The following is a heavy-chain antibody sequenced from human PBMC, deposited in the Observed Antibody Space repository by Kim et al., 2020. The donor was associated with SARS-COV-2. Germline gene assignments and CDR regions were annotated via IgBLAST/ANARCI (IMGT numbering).Heavy chain of an antibody. CDR3: ARDVRYYYGMDV. D-gene: IGHD2-8*01. J-gene: IGHJ6*02. Sequence: KYSQKFQGRVTITRDTSASTAYMELSSLRSEDTAVYYCARDVRYYYGMDVWGQGTTVTVSS. V-gene: IGHV1-3*01.